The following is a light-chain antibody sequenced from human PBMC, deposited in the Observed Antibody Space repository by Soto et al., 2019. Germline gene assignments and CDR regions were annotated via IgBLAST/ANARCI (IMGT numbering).Light chain of an antibody. V-gene: IGLV2-14*01. CDR2: EVV. CDR3: SSYSYLDIPVL. Sequence: QSALTQPASVSGSPGQSITISCFGSDTDIGNYNYVSWYQQYLGKVPKLLIYEVVRRPSGISTRFSGSKSGTTASLTISGLQPEDEAHYYCSSYSYLDIPVLLGGGTKLTVL. J-gene: IGLJ2*01. CDR1: DTDIGNYNY.